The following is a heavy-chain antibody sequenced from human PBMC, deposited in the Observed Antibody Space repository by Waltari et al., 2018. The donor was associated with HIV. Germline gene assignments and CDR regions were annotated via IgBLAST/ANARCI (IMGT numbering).Heavy chain of an antibody. J-gene: IGHJ4*02. CDR3: ATDRNYYDSSGPTGY. D-gene: IGHD3-22*01. Sequence: QVQLVQSGAEVKKPGASVKVSCKVSGYTLTELSMHWVRQAPGKGLEWMGGFDPEDGETIYAQKCQGRVTMTEETSTDTADMELSRLRSEDTAVYYCATDRNYYDSSGPTGYWGQGTLVTVSS. CDR2: FDPEDGET. V-gene: IGHV1-24*01. CDR1: GYTLTELS.